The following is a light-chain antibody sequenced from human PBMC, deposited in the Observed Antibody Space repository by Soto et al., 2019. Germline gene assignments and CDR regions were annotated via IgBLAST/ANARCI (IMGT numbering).Light chain of an antibody. CDR3: QQNYSNPT. Sequence: DIQMTQSPSSLSASVGDRVTITCRASQSISSYLDWFQQKPGKAPKLLIYAASSLQSGVPSRFSGSGSGTEFTLTISSLQPEDFATYYCQQNYSNPTFGGGTKVDIK. CDR1: QSISSY. V-gene: IGKV1-39*01. J-gene: IGKJ4*01. CDR2: AAS.